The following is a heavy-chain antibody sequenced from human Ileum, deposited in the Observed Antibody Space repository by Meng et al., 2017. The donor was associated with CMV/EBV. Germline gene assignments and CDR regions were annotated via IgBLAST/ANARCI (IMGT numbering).Heavy chain of an antibody. CDR1: GYPFSSYD. CDR3: ARASYPRNWLDP. J-gene: IGHJ5*02. CDR2: VNPNSGKA. D-gene: IGHD1-26*01. Sequence: ASVKVSCKASGYPFSSYDVNWVRQAPGQGLEWMGWVNPNSGKAAYSQKFLGRVTITRNSSINTAYMELTSLTSDDTAVYYCARASYPRNWLDPWGPGTLVTVSS. V-gene: IGHV1-8*03.